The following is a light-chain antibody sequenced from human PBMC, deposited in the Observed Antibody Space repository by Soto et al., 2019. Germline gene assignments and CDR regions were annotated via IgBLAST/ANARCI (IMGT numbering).Light chain of an antibody. J-gene: IGKJ1*01. Sequence: DIQMTQSPATLSASIGDRVTITCRASQSISRLLAWYQQKPGKAPKLLIYKASSLESGVPSRFSGSGSGTEFTLTISSLQPDDFATYYCQQYDTYWTFGQGTRVXIK. CDR2: KAS. CDR1: QSISRL. CDR3: QQYDTYWT. V-gene: IGKV1-5*03.